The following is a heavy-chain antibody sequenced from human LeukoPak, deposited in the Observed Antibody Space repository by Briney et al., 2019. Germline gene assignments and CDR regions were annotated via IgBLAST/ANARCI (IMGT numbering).Heavy chain of an antibody. CDR2: ISSSSSTI. Sequence: GGSLRLSCAASGFTFSSYSMNWVRQAPGKGLEWVSYISSSSSTIYYADSVKGRFTISRDNAKNTLYLQMNSLRAEDTAVYYCASVQLSSAYYYDYWGQGTLVTVSS. J-gene: IGHJ4*01. D-gene: IGHD3-3*01. CDR3: ASVQLSSAYYYDY. V-gene: IGHV3-48*04. CDR1: GFTFSSYS.